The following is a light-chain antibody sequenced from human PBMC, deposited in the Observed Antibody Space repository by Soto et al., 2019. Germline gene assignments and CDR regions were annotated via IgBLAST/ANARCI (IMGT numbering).Light chain of an antibody. CDR1: QSVSNNF. J-gene: IGKJ1*01. CDR2: EAA. V-gene: IGKV3-20*01. CDR3: QQYSISPRA. Sequence: EVVLTQSPGTLSLSPGERATLSCRASQSVSNNFLAWYQQKPGQAPRLLIYEAAKRATGTPDRFSGSGSGTDFTLTISRLEPEDFAVYYSQQYSISPRAFGQGTKVEIK.